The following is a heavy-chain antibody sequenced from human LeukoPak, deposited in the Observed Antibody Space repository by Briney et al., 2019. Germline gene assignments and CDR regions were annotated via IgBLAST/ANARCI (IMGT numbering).Heavy chain of an antibody. Sequence: SETLSLTCSVSGGSVSRGSYYWSWIRQSPGKGLEWIGSMHYSGSTYYNPSLKSRVTISVDTSKNQFSLKVNSVTAADTAVYYCAKRGTGNTCDGRFCYYDGVDVWGHGTTVTVS. CDR1: GGSVSRGSYY. V-gene: IGHV4-39*01. CDR2: MHYSGST. J-gene: IGHJ6*02. D-gene: IGHD1-7*01. CDR3: AKRGTGNTCDGRFCYYDGVDV.